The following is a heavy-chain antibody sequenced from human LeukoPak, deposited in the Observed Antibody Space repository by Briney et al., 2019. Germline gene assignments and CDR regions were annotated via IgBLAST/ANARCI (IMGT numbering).Heavy chain of an antibody. Sequence: ASVKVSCKPSGYTFTGFYIHWVRQAPGQGLQWMGWINPKNGATKYSQNVRGRVTMTRDTSIDTAYMELSSLTSDDTAIYYCARPTHRLTVTTAIDYWGQGTLVTVSS. D-gene: IGHD4-17*01. V-gene: IGHV1-2*02. J-gene: IGHJ4*02. CDR1: GYTFTGFY. CDR2: INPKNGAT. CDR3: ARPTHRLTVTTAIDY.